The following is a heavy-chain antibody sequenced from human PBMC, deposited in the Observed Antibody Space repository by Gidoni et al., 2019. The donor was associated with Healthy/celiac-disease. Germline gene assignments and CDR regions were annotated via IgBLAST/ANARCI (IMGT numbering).Heavy chain of an antibody. V-gene: IGHV3-11*01. CDR2: ISSSGSTI. Sequence: QVQLVESGGGLVKPGGSLRLSCAAAGVTFSDYYRSWIRQAPGKGLEWVSYISSSGSTIYYADSVTGRFTISRDNAKTSLYLQMNSLRAEDTAVYYCARDGYYYDSSGSITSFDYWGQGTLVTVSS. CDR1: GVTFSDYY. CDR3: ARDGYYYDSSGSITSFDY. J-gene: IGHJ4*02. D-gene: IGHD3-22*01.